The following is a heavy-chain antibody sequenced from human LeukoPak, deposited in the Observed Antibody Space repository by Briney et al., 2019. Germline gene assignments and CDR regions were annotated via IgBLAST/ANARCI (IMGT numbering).Heavy chain of an antibody. Sequence: ASVKVSCKASGYTFTGYYMHWVRQAPGQGLEWMGWINPNSGGTNHAQKFQGRVTMTRDTSISTAYMELSRLRSDDTAVYHCVIGSVGYYQVMDYWGQGTLVTVSS. CDR3: VIGSVGYYQVMDY. J-gene: IGHJ4*02. CDR2: INPNSGGT. CDR1: GYTFTGYY. V-gene: IGHV1-2*02. D-gene: IGHD3-3*01.